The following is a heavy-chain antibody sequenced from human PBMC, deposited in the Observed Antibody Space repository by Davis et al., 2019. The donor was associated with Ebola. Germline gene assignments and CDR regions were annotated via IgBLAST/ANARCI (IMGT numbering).Heavy chain of an antibody. CDR1: GFTFSSYA. J-gene: IGHJ4*02. D-gene: IGHD2-2*01. CDR3: ARDGGYCSSTSCYYGRDGYNSLGH. V-gene: IGHV3-30-3*01. Sequence: GESLKISCAASGFTFSSYAMHWVRQAPGKGLEWVAVISYDGSNKYYADSVKGRFTISRDNAKNSLYLQMNSLRAEDTAVYYCARDGGYCSSTSCYYGRDGYNSLGHWGQGTLVTVSS. CDR2: ISYDGSNK.